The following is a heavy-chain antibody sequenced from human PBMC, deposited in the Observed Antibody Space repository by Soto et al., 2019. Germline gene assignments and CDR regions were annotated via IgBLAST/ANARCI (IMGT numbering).Heavy chain of an antibody. Sequence: PGGSLRLSCAASGFTFSSYSMNWVRQAPGKGLEWVSSISSSSSYIYYADSVKGRFTISRDNAKNSLYLQMNSLRAEDTAVYYCASSSSSGYYYGMDVWGQGTTVTVSS. V-gene: IGHV3-21*01. CDR2: ISSSSSYI. J-gene: IGHJ6*02. CDR3: ASSSSSGYYYGMDV. CDR1: GFTFSSYS. D-gene: IGHD6-13*01.